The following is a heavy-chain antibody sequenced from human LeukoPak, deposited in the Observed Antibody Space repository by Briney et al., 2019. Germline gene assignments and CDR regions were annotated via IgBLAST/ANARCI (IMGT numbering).Heavy chain of an antibody. D-gene: IGHD3-22*01. Sequence: IPSETLSLTCAVYGGSFSGYYWSWIRQPPGKGLEWVGEINHSGSTNYNPSLKSRVTISVDTSKNQFSLKLSSVTAADTAVYYCARVVSYHYYYGMDVWGKGTTVTVSS. J-gene: IGHJ6*04. CDR2: INHSGST. CDR3: ARVVSYHYYYGMDV. CDR1: GGSFSGYY. V-gene: IGHV4-34*01.